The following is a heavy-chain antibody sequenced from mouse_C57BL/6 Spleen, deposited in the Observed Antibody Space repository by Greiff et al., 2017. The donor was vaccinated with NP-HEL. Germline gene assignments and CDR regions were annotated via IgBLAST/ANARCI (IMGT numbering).Heavy chain of an antibody. CDR1: GFTFSDYY. CDR2: INYDGSST. Sequence: EVKLQESEGGLVQPGRSMKLSCTASGFTFSDYYMAWVRQVPEKGLEWVANINYDGSSTYYLDSLKSRFIISRDNAKNILYLQMSSLKSEDTATYYCARVLYYGSSPWYFDVWGTGTTVTVSS. V-gene: IGHV5-16*01. J-gene: IGHJ1*03. CDR3: ARVLYYGSSPWYFDV. D-gene: IGHD1-1*01.